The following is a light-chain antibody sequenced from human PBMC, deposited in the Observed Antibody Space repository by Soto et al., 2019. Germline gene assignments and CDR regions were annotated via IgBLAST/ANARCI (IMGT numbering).Light chain of an antibody. CDR1: QTVSSSY. CDR2: GAS. V-gene: IGKV3-20*01. CDR3: QQYGSSQYT. Sequence: ETVLTQYTGTLSLSPGERATLSCRASQTVSSSYLAWYQQKPGQAPRLLIYGASSRATGIPDRFSGSGSGTDFTLTISRLEPEDFAVYYCQQYGSSQYTFGQGTKVDIK. J-gene: IGKJ2*01.